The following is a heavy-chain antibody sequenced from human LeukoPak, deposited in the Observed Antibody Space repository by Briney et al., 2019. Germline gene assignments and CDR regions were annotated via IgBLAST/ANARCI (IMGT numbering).Heavy chain of an antibody. CDR3: GGVRIQH. Sequence: GGSLRLSCAASGFTFSSYAMSWVRQAPGKGLEWVSGISGSGRATNYADSVKGRFTISRDNSKNTLYLQMNSLRAEDTAIYYCGGVRIQHWGQGTLVTVSS. V-gene: IGHV3-23*01. J-gene: IGHJ1*01. CDR1: GFTFSSYA. D-gene: IGHD1-26*01. CDR2: ISGSGRAT.